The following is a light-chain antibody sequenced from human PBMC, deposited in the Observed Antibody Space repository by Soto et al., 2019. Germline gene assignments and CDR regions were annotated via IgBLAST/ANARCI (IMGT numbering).Light chain of an antibody. CDR3: QYYDSRLSGVV. CDR1: SSNIGAGYD. Sequence: QSVLTQPPSVSGAPGQRVTISCTGSSSNIGAGYDVHWYQQLPGTAPKLLIYGNSNRPSGVPDRFSGSKSGTSASLAITGLHADDEADYYCQYYDSRLSGVVFGGGTQLTVL. CDR2: GNS. J-gene: IGLJ2*01. V-gene: IGLV1-40*01.